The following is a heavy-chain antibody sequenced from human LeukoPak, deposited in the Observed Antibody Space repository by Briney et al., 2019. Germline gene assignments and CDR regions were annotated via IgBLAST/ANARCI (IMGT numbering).Heavy chain of an antibody. D-gene: IGHD6-6*01. CDR1: GFTFSSYE. CDR2: ISSSGSTI. Sequence: GGSLRLSCAASGFTFSSYEMNWVRQAPGKGLEWVSYISSSGSTIYYADSVKGRFTISRDNAKNSLYLQMNSLRAEDPAVYYCASLNRRSISYDYWGQGTLHTVSS. V-gene: IGHV3-48*03. CDR3: ASLNRRSISYDY. J-gene: IGHJ4*02.